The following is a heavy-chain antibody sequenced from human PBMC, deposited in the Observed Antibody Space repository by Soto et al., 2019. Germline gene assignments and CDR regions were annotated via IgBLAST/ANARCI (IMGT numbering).Heavy chain of an antibody. CDR1: GDSIYGPSYH. D-gene: IGHD3-10*01. J-gene: IGHJ6*02. V-gene: IGHV3-23*01. CDR2: MSAGGGST. CDR3: AKDSYGSGTDYFYGMDV. Sequence: PSETLSLTCTVSGDSIYGPSYHWGWIRQTPGKGLEWVSCMSAGGGSTFHADSVKGRFTISRDNSKNTLYLQMNSLRAEDTAVYYCAKDSYGSGTDYFYGMDVRGQGTTVTVSS.